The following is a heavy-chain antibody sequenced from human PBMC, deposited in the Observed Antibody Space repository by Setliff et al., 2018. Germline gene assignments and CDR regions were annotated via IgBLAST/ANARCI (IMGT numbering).Heavy chain of an antibody. V-gene: IGHV4-4*02. Sequence: PSETLSLTCTVSGESIRSNNWWNWVRQPPGKGLEWIGDIYQSGATNYNSSLKSRVAMSLDVPERQFALKLSSVTAVDAAVYYCAREGRWDYSYPIYWGQGILVTVSS. D-gene: IGHD4-4*01. CDR2: IYQSGAT. J-gene: IGHJ4*02. CDR3: AREGRWDYSYPIY. CDR1: GESIRSNNW.